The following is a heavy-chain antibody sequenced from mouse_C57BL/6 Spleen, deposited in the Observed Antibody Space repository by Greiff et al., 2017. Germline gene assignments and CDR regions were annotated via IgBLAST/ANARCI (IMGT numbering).Heavy chain of an antibody. CDR1: GFTFSDYY. CDR2: INYDGSST. V-gene: IGHV5-16*01. Sequence: EVQRVESEGGLVQPGSSMKLSCTASGFTFSDYYMAWVRQVPEKGLEWVANINYDGSSTYYLDSLKSRFIISRDNAKNILYLQMSSLKSEDTATYYCARDEGYAFAYWGQGTLVTVSA. J-gene: IGHJ3*01. CDR3: ARDEGYAFAY. D-gene: IGHD2-3*01.